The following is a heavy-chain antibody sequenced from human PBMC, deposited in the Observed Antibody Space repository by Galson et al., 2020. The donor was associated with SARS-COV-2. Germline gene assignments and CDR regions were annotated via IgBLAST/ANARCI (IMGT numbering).Heavy chain of an antibody. J-gene: IGHJ6*02. V-gene: IGHV1-46*01. CDR1: GYTFTSYY. Sequence: ASVKVSCKASGYTFTSYYMHWVRQAPGQGLEWMGIINPSGGSTSYAQKFQGRVTMTRDTSTSTVYMELSSLRSEDTAVYYCAREDRDYDYVCGSYRSDYGMDVWGQGTTVTVSS. CDR2: INPSGGST. D-gene: IGHD3-16*02. CDR3: AREDRDYDYVCGSYRSDYGMDV.